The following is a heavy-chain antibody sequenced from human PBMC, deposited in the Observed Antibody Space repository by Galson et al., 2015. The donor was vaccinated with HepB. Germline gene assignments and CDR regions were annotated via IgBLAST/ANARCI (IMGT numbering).Heavy chain of an antibody. D-gene: IGHD3-10*01. CDR2: INHSGST. Sequence: TLSLTCAVYGGSFSGYYWSWIRQPPGKGLEWIGEINHSGSTNYNPSLKSRVTISVDTSKNQFSLKLSSVTAADTAVYYCARVVTMVRGVSRQGFDPWGQGTLVTVSS. V-gene: IGHV4-34*01. CDR3: ARVVTMVRGVSRQGFDP. CDR1: GGSFSGYY. J-gene: IGHJ5*02.